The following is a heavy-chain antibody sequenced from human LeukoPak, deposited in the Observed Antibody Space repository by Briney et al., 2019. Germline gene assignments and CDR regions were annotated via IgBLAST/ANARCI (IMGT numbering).Heavy chain of an antibody. V-gene: IGHV3-30*18. CDR3: AKDFSYYDSSGYCDY. CDR2: ISYDGSNK. CDR1: GFTFSSYA. Sequence: GRSLRLSCAASGFTFSSYALHWVRQAPGKGLEWVAVISYDGSNKYYADSVKGRFTISRDNSKNTLYLQMNSLRAEDTAVYYCAKDFSYYDSSGYCDYWGQGTLVTVSS. D-gene: IGHD3-22*01. J-gene: IGHJ4*02.